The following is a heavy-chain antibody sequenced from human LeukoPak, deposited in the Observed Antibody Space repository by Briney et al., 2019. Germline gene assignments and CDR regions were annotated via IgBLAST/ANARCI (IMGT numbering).Heavy chain of an antibody. CDR1: GFTFSSYA. CDR2: IRYDGSNK. J-gene: IGHJ4*02. Sequence: GGSLRLSCAASGFTFSSYAMSWVRQAPGKGLEWVAFIRYDGSNKYYADSVKGRFTISRDNSKNTLYLQMNSLRAEDTAVYYCAKDTLWFGELSYFDYWGQGTLVTVSS. CDR3: AKDTLWFGELSYFDY. V-gene: IGHV3-30*02. D-gene: IGHD3-10*01.